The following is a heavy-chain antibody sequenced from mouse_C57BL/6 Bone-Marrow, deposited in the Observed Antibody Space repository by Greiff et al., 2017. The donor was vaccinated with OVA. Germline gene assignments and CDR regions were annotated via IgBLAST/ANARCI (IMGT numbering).Heavy chain of an antibody. J-gene: IGHJ1*03. CDR2: IHPNSGST. Sequence: QVQLQQPGAELVKPGASVKLSCKASGYTFTSYWMHWVKQRPGQGLEWIGMIHPNSGSTNYNEKFKSKATLTVDKSSSTAYMQLSSLTSEDSAVYFCARKSGSEGYCAVWGTGTPVTASS. CDR1: GYTFTSYW. CDR3: ARKSGSEGYCAV. V-gene: IGHV1-64*01.